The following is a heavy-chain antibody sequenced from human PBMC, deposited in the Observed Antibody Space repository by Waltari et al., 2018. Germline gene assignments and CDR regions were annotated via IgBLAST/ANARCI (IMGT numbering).Heavy chain of an antibody. D-gene: IGHD6-13*01. CDR3: ARRGSWSDLDY. CDR2: IGGSSGST. Sequence: QVQLQESGPGLVKPSETLSLTCAVSGGSISSGYYWSWIRQPPGKGLEWIGYIGGSSGSTYYNPSLKSRVTISKDTSKNQFSLKLSSVTAADTAVYYCARRGSWSDLDYLGQGVLVTVSS. CDR1: GGSISSGYY. J-gene: IGHJ4*02. V-gene: IGHV4-38-2*01.